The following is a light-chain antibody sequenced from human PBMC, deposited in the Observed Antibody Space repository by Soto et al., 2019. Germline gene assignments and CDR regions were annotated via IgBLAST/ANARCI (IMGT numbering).Light chain of an antibody. Sequence: DIQMTQSPSTLSASVGDRVSNTCRASQSIGDWLAWYQQKPGKAPKLLIYKASNLQSGVPSRFSGSGSGTDFTLTISSLQPDDFATYYCQHYDSYSPTWTFGQGTKVDIK. V-gene: IGKV1-5*03. CDR1: QSIGDW. CDR3: QHYDSYSPTWT. CDR2: KAS. J-gene: IGKJ1*01.